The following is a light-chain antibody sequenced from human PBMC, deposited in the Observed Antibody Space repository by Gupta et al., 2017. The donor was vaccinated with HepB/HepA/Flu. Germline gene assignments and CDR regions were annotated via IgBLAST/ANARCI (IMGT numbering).Light chain of an antibody. CDR2: GNN. J-gene: IGLJ3*02. Sequence: QSVLTQPPSASGTPGQRVTISCSGSSSNIGSNTVTWYQQFPGTAPKLLIYGNNQRPSGVPDRFSGSKSGTSASLAIGGLQSEDEADYYCAAWDDSLNGRVFGGGTKLTVL. V-gene: IGLV1-44*01. CDR1: SSNIGSNT. CDR3: AAWDDSLNGRV.